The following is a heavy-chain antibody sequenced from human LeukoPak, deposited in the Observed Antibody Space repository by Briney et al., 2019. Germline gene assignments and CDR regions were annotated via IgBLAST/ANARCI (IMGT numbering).Heavy chain of an antibody. Sequence: GGSLRLSCAASAFTFSTYSMNWVRQAPGKGLEWVSYISSSSSTIYYADSVKGRFTISRDNAKNSLYLQMNSLRAEDTAVYYCDPDFWSGHMGGPRRDYWGQGTLVTVSS. V-gene: IGHV3-48*01. CDR1: AFTFSTYS. CDR2: ISSSSSTI. CDR3: DPDFWSGHMGGPRRDY. J-gene: IGHJ4*02. D-gene: IGHD3-3*01.